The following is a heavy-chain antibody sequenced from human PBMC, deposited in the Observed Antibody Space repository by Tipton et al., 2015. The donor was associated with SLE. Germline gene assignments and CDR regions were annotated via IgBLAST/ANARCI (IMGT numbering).Heavy chain of an antibody. CDR3: ARQDLGRAATLTFDI. D-gene: IGHD6-25*01. CDR2: INHSGST. CDR1: GGSFSSYY. V-gene: IGHV4-34*01. J-gene: IGHJ4*02. Sequence: GLVKPSETLSLTCAVYGGSFSSYYWSWIRQPPGKGLEWIGEINHSGSTNYNPSLEGRVSLSVDTSNNEFSLKLSSVTAADTAVYFCARQDLGRAATLTFDIWGLGTLVTVSS.